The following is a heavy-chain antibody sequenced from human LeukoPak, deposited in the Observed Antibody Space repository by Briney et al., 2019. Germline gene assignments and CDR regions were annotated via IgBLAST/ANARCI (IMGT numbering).Heavy chain of an antibody. J-gene: IGHJ5*02. D-gene: IGHD1-1*01. CDR3: ARDRSTTSKFFDP. CDR1: GFTLSAYT. Sequence: HPGGSLRLSCAASGFTLSAYTMHWVRQAPGKGLEWVAFISFNGNEKKYGGSVKGRFTISRDNSNNILYLQMTGLRFDDTAVYYCARDRSTTSKFFDPWGQGTLVTVSS. CDR2: ISFNGNEK. V-gene: IGHV3-30*04.